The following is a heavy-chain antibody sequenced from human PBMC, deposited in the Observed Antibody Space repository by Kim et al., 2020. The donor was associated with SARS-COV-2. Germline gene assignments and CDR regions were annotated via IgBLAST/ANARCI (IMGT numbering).Heavy chain of an antibody. CDR2: INPSGGST. J-gene: IGHJ4*02. D-gene: IGHD3-10*01. Sequence: ASVKVSCKASGYTFTSYYMHWVRQAPGQGLEWMGIINPSGGSTSYAQKFQGRVTMTRDTSTSTVYMELSSLRSEDTAVYYCARVGGAYYYGSGSYIGYWGQGTLVTVSS. V-gene: IGHV1-46*01. CDR3: ARVGGAYYYGSGSYIGY. CDR1: GYTFTSYY.